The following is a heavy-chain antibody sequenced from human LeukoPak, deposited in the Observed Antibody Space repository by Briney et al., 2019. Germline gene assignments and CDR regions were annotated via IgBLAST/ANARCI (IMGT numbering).Heavy chain of an antibody. V-gene: IGHV4-39*01. D-gene: IGHD2-8*01. CDR2: IYYSGST. CDR3: ARGGTFGVCCPALNDAFDI. Sequence: SETLSLTCTVSGGSISSSSYYWGWIRQPPGKGLEWIGSIYYSGSTYYNPSLKSRVAISVDTSKNQFSLKLSSVTAADTAVYYCARGGTFGVCCPALNDAFDIWGQGTMVTVSS. CDR1: GGSISSSSYY. J-gene: IGHJ3*02.